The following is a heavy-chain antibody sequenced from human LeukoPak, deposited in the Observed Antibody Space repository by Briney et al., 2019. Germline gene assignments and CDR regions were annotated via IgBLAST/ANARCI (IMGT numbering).Heavy chain of an antibody. CDR3: ARTGCYYDSSGYSY. D-gene: IGHD3-22*01. CDR2: IDWDDDK. CDR1: GFSLTTRGMC. Sequence: SGPALVKPTQTLILTCTFSGFSLTTRGMCVSWIRQPSGKALEWLARIDWDDDKFYNTSLKTRLTIYKDTSKNQMVLTMTNMDPVDTATYYCARTGCYYDSSGYSYWGQGTLVTVSS. V-gene: IGHV2-70*17. J-gene: IGHJ4*02.